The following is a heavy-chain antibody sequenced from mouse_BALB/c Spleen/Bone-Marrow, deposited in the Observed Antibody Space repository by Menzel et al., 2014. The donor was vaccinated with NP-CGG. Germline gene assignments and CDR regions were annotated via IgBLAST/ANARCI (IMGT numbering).Heavy chain of an antibody. D-gene: IGHD1-1*01. CDR3: APYYYGSSYGFYWYFDV. CDR1: GYTFTSYW. J-gene: IGHJ1*01. V-gene: IGHV1S81*02. CDR2: INPSNGRT. Sequence: QVQLQQSGAELVKPGASVKLSCMASGYTFTSYWMHWVKQRPGQGLEWIGEINPSNGRTNYNEKFKSKATLTVDKSSSTAYMQLSSLTSEDSAVYYCAPYYYGSSYGFYWYFDVWGAGTTVTVSS.